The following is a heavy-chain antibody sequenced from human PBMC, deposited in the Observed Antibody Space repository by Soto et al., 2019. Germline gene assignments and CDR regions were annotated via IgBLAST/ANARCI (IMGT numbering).Heavy chain of an antibody. CDR1: GFTFSSYA. Sequence: ESGGGVVQPGRSLRLSCAASGFTFSSYAMHWVRQAPGKGLEWVAVISYDGSNKYYADSVKGRFTISRDNSKNTLYLQMNSLRAEDTAVYYCARDLIAANATYYYYYGMDVWGQGTTVTVSS. V-gene: IGHV3-30-3*01. CDR3: ARDLIAANATYYYYYGMDV. J-gene: IGHJ6*02. CDR2: ISYDGSNK. D-gene: IGHD6-13*01.